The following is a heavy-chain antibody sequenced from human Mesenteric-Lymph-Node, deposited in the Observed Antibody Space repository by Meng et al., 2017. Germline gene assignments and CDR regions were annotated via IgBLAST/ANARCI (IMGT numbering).Heavy chain of an antibody. CDR2: IYYTGRT. J-gene: IGHJ4*02. V-gene: IGHV4-39*07. D-gene: IGHD2-15*01. Sequence: SETLSLTCTVSGDSISSSNYYWGWIRQSPGKGLEWIGTIYYTGRTYYNPSLKSRVTISVDTSKNQFSLKLSSVTAADTAVYYCAREPNFCSGGSCYGLNFDYWGQGTLVNVSS. CDR3: AREPNFCSGGSCYGLNFDY. CDR1: GDSISSSNYY.